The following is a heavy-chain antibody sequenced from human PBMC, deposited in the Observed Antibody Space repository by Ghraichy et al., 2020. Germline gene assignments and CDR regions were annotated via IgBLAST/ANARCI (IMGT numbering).Heavy chain of an antibody. CDR2: IYYSGST. D-gene: IGHD6-19*01. CDR3: ARRSSSGFQDAFDI. J-gene: IGHJ3*02. V-gene: IGHV4-39*01. CDR1: GGSISSSSYY. Sequence: SETLSLTCTVSGGSISSSSYYWGWIRQPPGKGLEWIGSIYYSGSTYYNPSLKSRVTISVDTSKNQFSLKLSSVTAADTAVYYCARRSSSGFQDAFDIWGQGTMVTVSS.